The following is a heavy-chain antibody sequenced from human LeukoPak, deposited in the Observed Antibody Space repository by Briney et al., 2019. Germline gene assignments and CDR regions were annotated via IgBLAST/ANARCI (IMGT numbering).Heavy chain of an antibody. V-gene: IGHV4-61*02. J-gene: IGHJ5*02. CDR2: IYTSGST. CDR1: GGSISSGSYY. Sequence: SETLSLTCTVSGGSISSGSYYWSWIRQPAGKGLEWIGRIYTSGSTNYNPALKSRVTISVDTSKNQFSLKLSSVTAADTAVYYCARAFYSISWTHNWFDPWGQGTLVTVSS. D-gene: IGHD6-13*01. CDR3: ARAFYSISWTHNWFDP.